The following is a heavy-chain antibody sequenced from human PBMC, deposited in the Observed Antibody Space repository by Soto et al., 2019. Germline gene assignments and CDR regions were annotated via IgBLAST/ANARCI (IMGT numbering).Heavy chain of an antibody. J-gene: IGHJ4*02. Sequence: PGGSLRLSCAASGFTFTSYAMSWVRQAPGKGLEWVSAISRSGNSTYFADSVKGRFTISRDNSKNTLYLQMNSLRAEDTAVYYCAKAVWSRSGYYFGHWGQGTLVTVSS. CDR3: AKAVWSRSGYYFGH. CDR1: GFTFTSYA. CDR2: ISRSGNST. D-gene: IGHD3-22*01. V-gene: IGHV3-23*01.